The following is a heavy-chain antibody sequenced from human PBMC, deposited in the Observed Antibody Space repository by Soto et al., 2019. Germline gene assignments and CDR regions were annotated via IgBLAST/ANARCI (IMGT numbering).Heavy chain of an antibody. CDR2: IKQDGSEK. CDR1: GFTFSSYW. V-gene: IGHV3-7*01. CDR3: ARDPATAPYYMDV. Sequence: GGSLRLSCAASGFTFSSYWMSWVRQAPGKGLEWVANIKQDGSEKYYVDSVKGRFTISRDNAKNSLYLQMNSLRAEDTAVYYCARDPATAPYYMDVWGKGTTVTVSS. J-gene: IGHJ6*03. D-gene: IGHD4-4*01.